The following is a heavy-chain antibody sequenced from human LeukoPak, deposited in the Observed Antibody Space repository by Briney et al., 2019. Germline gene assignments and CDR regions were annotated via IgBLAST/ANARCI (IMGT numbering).Heavy chain of an antibody. CDR3: ARGENYYDSSGYYYPFDY. CDR2: IYYSGST. Sequence: PSETLSLTCTVSGGSISSYYWSWIRQPPGKGLEWIGSIYYSGSTNYNPSLKSRVTISVDTSKNQFSLKLSSVTAADTAVYYCARGENYYDSSGYYYPFDYWGQGTLVTVSS. CDR1: GGSISSYY. D-gene: IGHD3-22*01. J-gene: IGHJ4*02. V-gene: IGHV4-59*01.